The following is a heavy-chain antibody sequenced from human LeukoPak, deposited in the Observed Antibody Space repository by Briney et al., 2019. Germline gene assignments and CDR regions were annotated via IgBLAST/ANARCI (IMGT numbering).Heavy chain of an antibody. CDR2: IKQDGGDK. CDR1: GFTFSSYA. V-gene: IGHV3-7*01. D-gene: IGHD5-12*01. CDR3: ARARGGYDLDY. J-gene: IGHJ4*02. Sequence: PGGSLRLSCAASGFTFSSYAMSWVRQAPGKGLEWVANIKQDGGDKYYVESVKGRFTISRDNVKNSLYLQMNSLRVEDTTVYYCARARGGYDLDYWGQGTLVTVSS.